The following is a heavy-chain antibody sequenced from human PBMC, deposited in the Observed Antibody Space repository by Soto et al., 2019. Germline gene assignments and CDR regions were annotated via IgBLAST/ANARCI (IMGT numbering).Heavy chain of an antibody. Sequence: PGESLKISCKGSGYSFTSYWISWVRQMPGKGLEWMGRIDPSDSYTNYSPSFQGHVTISADKSISTAYLQWSSLKASDTAMYYCARRSVAGTSYYGMDVSGQGTTVTVSS. V-gene: IGHV5-10-1*01. CDR3: ARRSVAGTSYYGMDV. D-gene: IGHD6-19*01. CDR1: GYSFTSYW. J-gene: IGHJ6*02. CDR2: IDPSDSYT.